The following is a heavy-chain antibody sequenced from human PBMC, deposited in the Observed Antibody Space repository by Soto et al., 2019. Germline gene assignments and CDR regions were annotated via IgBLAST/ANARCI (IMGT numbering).Heavy chain of an antibody. CDR3: AKGKSTGDIDWFDP. J-gene: IGHJ5*02. Sequence: AGGSLRLSCTASGFTLQNYAMAWVRQAPGKGLEWVSTLIGGHYGTAYSYSVKGRFTVSRDNSKNCLYLQMNSLGVEDTAMYFCAKGKSTGDIDWFDPWGQGSLVT. V-gene: IGHV3-23*01. D-gene: IGHD3-10*01. CDR1: GFTLQNYA. CDR2: LIGGHYGT.